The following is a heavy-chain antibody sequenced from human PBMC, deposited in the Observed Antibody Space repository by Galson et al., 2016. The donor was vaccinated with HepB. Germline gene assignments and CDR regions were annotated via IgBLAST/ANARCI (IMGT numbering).Heavy chain of an antibody. V-gene: IGHV4-34*01. Sequence: SETLSLTCAVYGTTLTDKYWSWIRQTPGRGLEWIAEINHAGRTAYNPSLRSRVAIFVDTSKYQFSLSLTSVTAADTGFYYCSRGGLTPIIITVWGHGTLVTVS. CDR2: INHAGRT. J-gene: IGHJ4*01. CDR1: GTTLTDKY. D-gene: IGHD4-11*01. CDR3: SRGGLTPIIITV.